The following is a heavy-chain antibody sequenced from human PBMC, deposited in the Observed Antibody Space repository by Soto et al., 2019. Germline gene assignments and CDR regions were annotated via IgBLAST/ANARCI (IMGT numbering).Heavy chain of an antibody. CDR2: IIPIFGTA. CDR3: ARAYCISTSCYGYYGMDV. CDR1: GGTFSSYA. J-gene: IGHJ6*02. D-gene: IGHD2-2*01. V-gene: IGHV1-69*13. Sequence: SVTVSCKASGGTFSSYAISWVRQAPGQGLEWMGGIIPIFGTANYAQKFQGRVTITADESTSTAYMELSSLRSEDTAVYYCARAYCISTSCYGYYGMDVWGQGTTVTVSS.